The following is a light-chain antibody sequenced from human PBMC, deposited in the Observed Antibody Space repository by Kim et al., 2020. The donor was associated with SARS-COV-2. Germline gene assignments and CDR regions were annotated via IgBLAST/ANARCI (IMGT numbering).Light chain of an antibody. CDR3: QQYNSYPT. V-gene: IGKV1-5*03. CDR2: KAS. Sequence: LSSSVGDRSDIACRACQSISSWLAWYQQNPGKAPKLLIYKASSLESGVPSRFGGSGSGTEFTLTISSLRPDDFATYYWQQYNSYPTFGQGAKLGI. CDR1: QSISSW. J-gene: IGKJ1*01.